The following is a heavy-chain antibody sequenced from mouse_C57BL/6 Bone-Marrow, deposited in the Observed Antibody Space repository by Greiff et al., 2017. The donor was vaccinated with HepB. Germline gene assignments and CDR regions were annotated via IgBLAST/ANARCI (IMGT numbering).Heavy chain of an antibody. CDR2: IDPSDSYT. V-gene: IGHV1-69*01. D-gene: IGHD2-5*01. CDR1: GYTFTSYW. J-gene: IGHJ4*01. CDR3: ARYHYSNYPYYAMYY. Sequence: QVQLQQPGAELVMPGASVKLSCKASGYTFTSYWMHWVKQRPGQGLEWIGEIDPSDSYTNYNQKFKGKSTLTVDKSSSTAYMQLSSLTSEDSAVYYCARYHYSNYPYYAMYYWGQGTSVTVSS.